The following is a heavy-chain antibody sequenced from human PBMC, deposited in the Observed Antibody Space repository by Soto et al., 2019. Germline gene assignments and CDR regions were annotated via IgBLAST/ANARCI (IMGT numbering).Heavy chain of an antibody. CDR3: ATFVGATTVTRGSPRDY. J-gene: IGHJ4*02. D-gene: IGHD4-4*01. V-gene: IGHV4-34*01. Sequence: VQLQQWGAGLLKPSETLSLTCAVYGGSFSGSPWGGFRNPQGKGLEWIGEINLSGSINYTPSLKSRVTISVDTSKNQFSLNLSSVTAADTAVYYCATFVGATTVTRGSPRDYWGQGTLVTVSS. CDR1: GGSFSGSP. CDR2: INLSGSI.